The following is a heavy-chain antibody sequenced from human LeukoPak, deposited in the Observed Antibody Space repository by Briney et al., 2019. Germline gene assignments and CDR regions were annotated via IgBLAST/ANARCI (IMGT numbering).Heavy chain of an antibody. CDR2: IYPGDSDT. J-gene: IGHJ4*02. V-gene: IGHV5-51*01. D-gene: IGHD2-2*01. CDR3: ARLSRYCSSTSCYYFDY. CDR1: GYSFTSYW. Sequence: GESLKISCKGSGYSFTSYWIGWVRQMPGKGLEWMGIIYPGDSDTRYSPSFQGQVTISADKSISTAYLQWSSLMASDTAMYYCARLSRYCSSTSCYYFDYWGQGTLVTVSS.